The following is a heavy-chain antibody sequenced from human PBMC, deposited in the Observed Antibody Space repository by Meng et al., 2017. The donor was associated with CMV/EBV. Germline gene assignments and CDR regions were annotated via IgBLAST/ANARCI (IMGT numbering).Heavy chain of an antibody. CDR1: GFTVSNNY. Sequence: GESLRLSCVTSGFTVSNNYMTWVRQAPGKGLEWVSLIYSAGSTFYADSVKGRFTISRDNSKNTLFLQMNSLRAEDTAIYYCARSRRHYDNLTFYSWGYFDLWGQGTLVTVSS. CDR2: IYSAGST. V-gene: IGHV3-53*01. D-gene: IGHD3-9*01. J-gene: IGHJ4*02. CDR3: ARSRRHYDNLTFYSWGYFDL.